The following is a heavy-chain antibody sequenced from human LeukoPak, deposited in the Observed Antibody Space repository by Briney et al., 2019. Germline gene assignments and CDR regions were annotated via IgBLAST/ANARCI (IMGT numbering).Heavy chain of an antibody. CDR2: IYYSGST. D-gene: IGHD3-22*01. Sequence: SETLSLTCTVSGGSISSYYWNWIRQPPGKGLEWIGYIYYSGSTNYNPSLKSRVTISIDTSKNQFSLKLSSVTAADTAVYYCARDISSETDNWYFDLWGRGTLVTVSS. V-gene: IGHV4-59*01. J-gene: IGHJ2*01. CDR3: ARDISSETDNWYFDL. CDR1: GGSISSYY.